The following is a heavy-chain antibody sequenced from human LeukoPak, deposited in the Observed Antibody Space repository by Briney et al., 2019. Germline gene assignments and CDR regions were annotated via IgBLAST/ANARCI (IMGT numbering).Heavy chain of an antibody. CDR3: GRGYSSSWYGDRGY. CDR2: INSDGSST. CDR1: GFTFSSYW. V-gene: IGHV3-74*01. J-gene: IGHJ4*02. Sequence: GGSLRLSCAASGFTFSSYWMHWVRQAPGKRLVWVSRINSDGSSTSYADSVKGRFTISRDNAKNTLYLQMNSLRAEDTAVYYCGRGYSSSWYGDRGYRGQGTLVTVSS. D-gene: IGHD6-13*01.